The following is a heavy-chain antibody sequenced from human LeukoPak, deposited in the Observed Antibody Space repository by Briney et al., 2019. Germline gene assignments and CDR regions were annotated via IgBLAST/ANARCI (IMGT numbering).Heavy chain of an antibody. CDR2: ISAYNGNT. D-gene: IGHD6-6*01. J-gene: IGHJ5*02. CDR1: GYTFTSYG. V-gene: IGHV1-18*01. Sequence: ASVKVSCKASGYTFTSYGISWVRQAPGQGLEWMGWISAYNGNTNYAQKLQGRVTMTTDTSTSTAYMELRSLRSDDTAVYYCATHIIRYSSSCGGIHNWFDPWGQGTLVTVSS. CDR3: ATHIIRYSSSCGGIHNWFDP.